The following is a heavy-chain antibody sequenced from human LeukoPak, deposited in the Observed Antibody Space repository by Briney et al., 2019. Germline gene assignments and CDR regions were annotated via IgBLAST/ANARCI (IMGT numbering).Heavy chain of an antibody. CDR1: GGFINSYY. J-gene: IGHJ6*03. D-gene: IGHD3-9*01. CDR2: VYTSGIT. CDR3: ARHNGFDRGYYYYMDV. Sequence: PSETLSLTCTVSGGFINSYYWSWIRPPAGKGLEWIGRVYTSGITNYNPSLKSRITMSVDTSKNQFSLKLTSVTAADTAVYYCARHNGFDRGYYYYMDVWGKGTTVTVSS. V-gene: IGHV4-4*07.